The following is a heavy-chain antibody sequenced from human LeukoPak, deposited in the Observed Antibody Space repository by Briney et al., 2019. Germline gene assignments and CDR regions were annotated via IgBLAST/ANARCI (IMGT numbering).Heavy chain of an antibody. J-gene: IGHJ4*02. CDR3: ASVYSSGWYFDY. Sequence: GASVKVSCKASGYTFTGYYMHWVRQAPGQGPEWMGWINPNSGGTNYAQKFQGRVTMTRDTSISTAYMELSSLRSDDTAVYYCASVYSSGWYFDYWGQGTLVTVSS. D-gene: IGHD6-19*01. V-gene: IGHV1-2*02. CDR1: GYTFTGYY. CDR2: INPNSGGT.